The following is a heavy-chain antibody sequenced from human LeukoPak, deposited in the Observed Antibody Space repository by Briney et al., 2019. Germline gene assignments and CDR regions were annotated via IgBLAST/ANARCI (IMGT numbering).Heavy chain of an antibody. D-gene: IGHD4-17*01. Sequence: SEALSLTCTVSGGSLSSYFWNWIRQPPGKGLEWIGYLHDSGTSNYNPSLKSRVTIALDTSKNQFSLKLTSVTAADTAIYYCARSRGGFGDYGSWFDPWGQGTLVIVSS. CDR2: LHDSGTS. J-gene: IGHJ5*02. CDR3: ARSRGGFGDYGSWFDP. CDR1: GGSLSSYF. V-gene: IGHV4-59*01.